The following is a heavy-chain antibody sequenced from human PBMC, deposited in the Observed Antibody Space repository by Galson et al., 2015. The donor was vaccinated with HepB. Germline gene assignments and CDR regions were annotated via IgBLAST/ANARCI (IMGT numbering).Heavy chain of an antibody. CDR1: GYTFTSYG. CDR2: ISAYNGNT. D-gene: IGHD3-22*01. Sequence: SVKVSCKASGYTFTSYGISWVRQAPGQGLEWMGWISAYNGNTNYAQKLQGRVTMTTDTSTSTAYMALRSLRSDDTAVYYCARDITLYYDSSGPHGYWGQGTLVTVSS. J-gene: IGHJ4*02. CDR3: ARDITLYYDSSGPHGY. V-gene: IGHV1-18*04.